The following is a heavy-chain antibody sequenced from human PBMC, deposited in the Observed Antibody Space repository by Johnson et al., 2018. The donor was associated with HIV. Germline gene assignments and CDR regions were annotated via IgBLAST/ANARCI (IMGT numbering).Heavy chain of an antibody. V-gene: IGHV3-30-3*01. J-gene: IGHJ3*02. CDR2: ISYDGTNK. Sequence: QVQLVESGGDVVQPGRSLRLSCAASGFTFSNYAIHWVRQPPGKGLEWVAVISYDGTNKYYADSVKGRFTISRDNSKDTLYLQMNSLRAEDTAVYYCAKERGGSYVGGDASDIWGPGTMVTVSS. D-gene: IGHD1-26*01. CDR3: AKERGGSYVGGDASDI. CDR1: GFTFSNYA.